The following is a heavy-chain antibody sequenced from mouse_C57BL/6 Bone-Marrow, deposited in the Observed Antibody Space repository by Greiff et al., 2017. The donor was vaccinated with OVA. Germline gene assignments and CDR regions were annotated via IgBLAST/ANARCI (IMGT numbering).Heavy chain of an antibody. V-gene: IGHV14-4*01. J-gene: IGHJ4*01. CDR2: IDPKNGDT. CDR3: TTGEYRVYDAMDY. Sequence: VQLQQSGAELVRPGASVKLSCTASGFNIKDDYMHWVKQRPEQGLEWIGWIDPKNGDTEYTSKFQGKATITADTSSNTAYLQLSSLTSEDTDVYYCTTGEYRVYDAMDYWGQGTSVTVSS. D-gene: IGHD5-1*01. CDR1: GFNIKDDY.